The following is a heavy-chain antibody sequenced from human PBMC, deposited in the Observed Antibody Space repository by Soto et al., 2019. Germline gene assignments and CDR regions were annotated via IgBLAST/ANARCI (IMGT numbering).Heavy chain of an antibody. CDR1: GFTFSSYA. D-gene: IGHD6-19*01. CDR3: ARDRSSGWTNYYYYYMDV. Sequence: EVQLVESGGGLVQPGGSLRLSCAASGFTFSSYAMHWVRQAPGKGLEYVLAISSNGGSTYYANSVKGRFTISRDNSKNTLYLQMGSLRAEDMAVYYCARDRSSGWTNYYYYYMDVWGKGTTVTVSS. CDR2: ISSNGGST. J-gene: IGHJ6*03. V-gene: IGHV3-64*01.